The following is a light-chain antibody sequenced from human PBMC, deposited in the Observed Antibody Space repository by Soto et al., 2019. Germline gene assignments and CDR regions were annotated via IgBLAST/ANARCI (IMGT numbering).Light chain of an antibody. V-gene: IGKV3-15*01. Sequence: EIVLTQSPATLSLSPGERVTLSCRASQSVSSNLAWYQQKPGQAPRLLIYGASPRATGIPARFGGSGSGTEFTLTISSLQSEDFAVYYCQQYNNWPPTFGQGTKVDIK. CDR1: QSVSSN. J-gene: IGKJ1*01. CDR3: QQYNNWPPT. CDR2: GAS.